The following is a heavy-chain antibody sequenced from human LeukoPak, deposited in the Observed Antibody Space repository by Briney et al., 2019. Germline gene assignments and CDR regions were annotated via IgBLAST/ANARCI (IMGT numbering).Heavy chain of an antibody. CDR3: ARDLVIPATSTHWFDP. D-gene: IGHD2-2*01. CDR1: GFTFSSYA. V-gene: IGHV3-7*01. CDR2: IKQDGSEK. Sequence: GGSLRLSCAASGFTFSSYAMSWVRQAPGKGLEWVANIKQDGSEKYHVDSVRGRFTISRDNAHNSLYLQMNSLRAEDTAVYYCARDLVIPATSTHWFDPWGQGTLVTVSS. J-gene: IGHJ5*02.